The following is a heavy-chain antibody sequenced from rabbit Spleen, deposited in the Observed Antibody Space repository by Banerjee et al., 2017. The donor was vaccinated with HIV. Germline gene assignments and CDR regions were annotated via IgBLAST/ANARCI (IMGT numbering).Heavy chain of an antibody. Sequence: QEQLVESGGGLVKPEGSLTLTCNASFVSLNDKDVMCWVHQAPGKGLEWIACINIVTGKSVYASWAKGRFTMSRTSSTTVTLQMTSLTAADTATYFCARDLVAVIGWNFNLWGPGTLVTVS. CDR3: ARDLVAVIGWNFNL. CDR1: FVSLNDKDV. CDR2: INIVTGKS. D-gene: IGHD1-1*01. V-gene: IGHV1S45*01. J-gene: IGHJ4*01.